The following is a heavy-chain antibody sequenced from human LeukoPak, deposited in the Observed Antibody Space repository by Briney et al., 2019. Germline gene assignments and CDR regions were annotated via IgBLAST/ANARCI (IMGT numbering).Heavy chain of an antibody. CDR2: IKQDGREK. D-gene: IGHD5-24*01. CDR1: GFTFSSYW. J-gene: IGHJ4*02. CDR3: ARDPPRHVQVPCY. Sequence: GGSLRLSCATSGFTFSSYWMTWVRQAPGKGLEWVANIKQDGREKKYVDSVKGRFTISRDNSKNSLYLQMNSLRAEDTAVYYCARDPPRHVQVPCYWGQGTRVTVSS. V-gene: IGHV3-7*03.